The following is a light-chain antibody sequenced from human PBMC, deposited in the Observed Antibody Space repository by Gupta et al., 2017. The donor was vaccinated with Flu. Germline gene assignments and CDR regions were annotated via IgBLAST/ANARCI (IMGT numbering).Light chain of an antibody. CDR3: SSHTRSSTLV. Sequence: QSVLTQPASVSGSPVQSITMSCTGTTRDVGGYKYVSWYQHHPGKVPKLLIYEVSNRPSGVSDRFSGSKSGNTASLTISGLQAEDEADYYCSSHTRSSTLVFGGGTKLTVL. CDR2: EVS. J-gene: IGLJ3*02. V-gene: IGLV2-14*01. CDR1: TRDVGGYKY.